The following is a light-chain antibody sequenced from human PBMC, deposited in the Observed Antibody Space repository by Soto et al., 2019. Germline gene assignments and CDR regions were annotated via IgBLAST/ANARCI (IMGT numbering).Light chain of an antibody. CDR1: QSVSSSY. J-gene: IGKJ1*01. CDR3: QQYGSSPPT. V-gene: IGKV3-20*01. Sequence: EIVLTQSPGPLSLSPGERATLSCRASQSVSSSYLAWYQQKPGQAPRLLIYGASSRATGTPDRFSGSGSGTDFTLTINRLEPEEFALYYCQQYGSSPPTVGQGTKVDIK. CDR2: GAS.